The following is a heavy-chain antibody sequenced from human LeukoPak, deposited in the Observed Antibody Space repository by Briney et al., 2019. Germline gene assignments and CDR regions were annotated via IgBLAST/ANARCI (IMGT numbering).Heavy chain of an antibody. CDR1: GGSISSYY. D-gene: IGHD3-10*01. CDR3: ARVWAVRGFVPEYYYYGMDV. J-gene: IGHJ6*02. Sequence: SETLSLTCTVSGGSISSYYWSWIRQPPGKGLEWIGYIYYSGSTNYNPSLKSRVTISVDTSKNQFSLKLSSVTAADTAVYYCARVWAVRGFVPEYYYYGMDVWGQGTTVTVSS. CDR2: IYYSGST. V-gene: IGHV4-59*01.